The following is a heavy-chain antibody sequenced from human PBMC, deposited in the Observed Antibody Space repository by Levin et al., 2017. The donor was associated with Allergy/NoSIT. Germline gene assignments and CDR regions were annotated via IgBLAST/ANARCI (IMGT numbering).Heavy chain of an antibody. CDR3: ARVPSSGWRTGRVDY. Sequence: SVKVSCKASGGTFSSYAISWVRQAPGQGLEWMGGIIPIFGTANYAQKFQGRVTITADESTSTAYMELSSLRSEDTAVYYCARVPSSGWRTGRVDYWGQGTLVTVSS. CDR1: GGTFSSYA. CDR2: IIPIFGTA. J-gene: IGHJ4*02. D-gene: IGHD6-19*01. V-gene: IGHV1-69*13.